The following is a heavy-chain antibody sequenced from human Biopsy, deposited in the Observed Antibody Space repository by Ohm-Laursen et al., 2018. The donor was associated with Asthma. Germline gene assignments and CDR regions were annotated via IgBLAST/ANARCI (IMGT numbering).Heavy chain of an antibody. CDR1: GCTFNSAG. CDR2: ISVYNGNT. Sequence: ASVKVSCKTSGCTFNSAGITWVRQAPGQGLEWMGWISVYNGNTKVAQKLQGRVTMITDTSTSTAYMELRSLRSDDTAVYFCARAVDYSHYYGIDVWGQGTTVTVS. V-gene: IGHV1-18*01. CDR3: ARAVDYSHYYGIDV. J-gene: IGHJ6*02. D-gene: IGHD3-10*01.